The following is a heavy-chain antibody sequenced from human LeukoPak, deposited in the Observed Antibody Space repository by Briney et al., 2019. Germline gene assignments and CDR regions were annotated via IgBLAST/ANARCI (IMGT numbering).Heavy chain of an antibody. J-gene: IGHJ4*02. Sequence: SETLSLTCTVSGGSISSGGYYWSWIRQHPGKGLEWIGYIYYSGSTYYNPSLKSRVTISVDTSKNQFSLKLSSVTAADTAVYCCARDQGTARENYFDYWGQGTLVTVSS. D-gene: IGHD1-1*01. V-gene: IGHV4-31*03. CDR3: ARDQGTARENYFDY. CDR2: IYYSGST. CDR1: GGSISSGGYY.